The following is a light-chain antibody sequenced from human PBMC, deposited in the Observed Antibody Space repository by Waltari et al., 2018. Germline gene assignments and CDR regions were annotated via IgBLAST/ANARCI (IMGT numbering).Light chain of an antibody. V-gene: IGKV1-39*01. Sequence: DIQLTQSPSSLSASVGARVTITCRASQGITIYLNWYQHKPGKAPKLLIYAASSLQGGVPTRFSGSGSGTDFNLTISTLQPEDFATYYCQQSYSALTFGGGTKVEIK. CDR1: QGITIY. J-gene: IGKJ4*01. CDR2: AAS. CDR3: QQSYSALT.